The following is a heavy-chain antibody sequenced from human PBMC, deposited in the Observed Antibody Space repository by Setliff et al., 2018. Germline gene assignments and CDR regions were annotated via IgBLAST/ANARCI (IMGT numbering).Heavy chain of an antibody. CDR1: GFTFSNAW. V-gene: IGHV4-59*04. CDR3: ARHVGSRSRGYNYYYYYMDV. Sequence: SETLFLRLSCAASGFTFSNAWMNWIRQPPGKGLEWIGSIYYTGDPYYNPSLKSRVTMSVDTSRNQLSLKLTSVTAADTAVYYCARHVGSRSRGYNYYYYYMDVWGKGTTVTVSS. J-gene: IGHJ6*03. CDR2: IYYTGDP. D-gene: IGHD3-10*01.